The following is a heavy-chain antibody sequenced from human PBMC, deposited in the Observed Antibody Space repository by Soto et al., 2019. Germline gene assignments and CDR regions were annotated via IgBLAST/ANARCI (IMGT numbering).Heavy chain of an antibody. CDR2: IYYSGST. J-gene: IGHJ4*02. D-gene: IGHD1-1*01. Sequence: SETLSLTCTVSGGSISSRGYYWSWIRQHPGRGLEWIGYIYYSGSTNYNPSLKSRVTISVDTSKNQFSLKLSSVTAADTAVYYCARRYGYSFDYWGQGTLVTVSS. V-gene: IGHV4-61*08. CDR3: ARRYGYSFDY. CDR1: GGSISSRGYY.